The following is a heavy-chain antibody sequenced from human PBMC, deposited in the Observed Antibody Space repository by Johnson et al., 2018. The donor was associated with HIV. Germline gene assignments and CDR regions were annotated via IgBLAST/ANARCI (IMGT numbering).Heavy chain of an antibody. CDR2: ISRSGTTI. J-gene: IGHJ3*01. CDR1: GFTFSDYN. Sequence: QVQLVESGGGLVKPGGSLRLSCATSGFTFSDYNMNWIRQAPGKGLEWISYISRSGTTIYYADSVKGRFTISRDTSRNMLYLQMDSLRPEDTALYFCAGSITTSGAFDVWGQGTTVTVSS. V-gene: IGHV3-11*04. D-gene: IGHD1-14*01. CDR3: AGSITTSGAFDV.